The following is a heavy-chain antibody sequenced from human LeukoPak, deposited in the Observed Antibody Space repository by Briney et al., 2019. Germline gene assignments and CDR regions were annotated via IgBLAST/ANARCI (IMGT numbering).Heavy chain of an antibody. CDR2: ISYDGTNK. J-gene: IGHJ6*02. CDR3: AKPNYDILTGYYHPKTYYYYGMDV. Sequence: GGSLRLSCSASGFSFSYYGFHWVRQAPGKGLEWVALISYDGTNKYYADSVKGRFTISRDNSKNTLYLQMNSLRAEDTAVYYCAKPNYDILTGYYHPKTYYYYGMDVWGQGTTVTVSS. D-gene: IGHD3-9*01. CDR1: GFSFSYYG. V-gene: IGHV3-30*18.